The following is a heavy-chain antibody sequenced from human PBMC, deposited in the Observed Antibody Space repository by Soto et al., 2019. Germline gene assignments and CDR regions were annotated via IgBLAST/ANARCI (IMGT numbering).Heavy chain of an antibody. Sequence: PSETLSLTCTDSGGSISSSSYYWGWIRQAPGKGLEWIGSIYYSGSTYYNPSLKSRVTISVDTSKNQFSLKLSSVTAADTAVYYCARTSILLEQLGVDYYYYYGMDVWGQGTTVTVSS. CDR1: GGSISSSSYY. J-gene: IGHJ6*02. CDR3: ARTSILLEQLGVDYYYYYGMDV. CDR2: IYYSGST. D-gene: IGHD6-6*01. V-gene: IGHV4-39*01.